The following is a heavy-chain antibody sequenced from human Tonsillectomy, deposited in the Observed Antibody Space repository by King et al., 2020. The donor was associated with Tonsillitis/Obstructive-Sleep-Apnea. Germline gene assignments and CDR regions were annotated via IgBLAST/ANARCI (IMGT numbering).Heavy chain of an antibody. CDR2: INHSGST. V-gene: IGHV4-34*01. J-gene: IGHJ6*02. CDR3: ARAATDLYYYDGMDV. Sequence: VQLQQWGAGLLKPSETLSLTCAVYGGSFSGYYWSWIRQPPGKGLEWIGEINHSGSTNYNPSLKSPVTISVDTSKNQFSLKLSSVTAADTAVYYCARAATDLYYYDGMDVWGQGTTVTVSS. CDR1: GGSFSGYY.